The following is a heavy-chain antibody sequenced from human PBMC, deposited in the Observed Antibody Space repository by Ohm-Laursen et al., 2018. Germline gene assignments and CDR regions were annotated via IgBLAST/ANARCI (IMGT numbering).Heavy chain of an antibody. CDR1: GGSISSYY. CDR2: IYYTGST. Sequence: TLSLTCIVSGGSISSYYWSWIRQPPGKGLEWIGYIYYTGSTNYNPSLKSRVTISVDTSKNQFSLKLSSVTAADTAVYYCARVKQWLIYAFDIWGQGTMVTVSS. J-gene: IGHJ3*02. V-gene: IGHV4-59*12. D-gene: IGHD6-19*01. CDR3: ARVKQWLIYAFDI.